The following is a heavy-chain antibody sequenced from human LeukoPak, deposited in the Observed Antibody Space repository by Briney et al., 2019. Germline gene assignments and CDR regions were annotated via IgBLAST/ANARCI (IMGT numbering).Heavy chain of an antibody. J-gene: IGHJ4*02. D-gene: IGHD3-16*01. CDR1: GFTFSNYA. Sequence: PGGSLRLSCAASGFTFSNYAMHWVRQAPGKGLEWVAVISYDGNDKYYADSVKGRFTISRDNAKNSLYLQMNSLRTEDTAVYYCARHGPSYYFDYWGQGTLVTVSS. CDR3: ARHGPSYYFDY. CDR2: ISYDGNDK. V-gene: IGHV3-30-3*01.